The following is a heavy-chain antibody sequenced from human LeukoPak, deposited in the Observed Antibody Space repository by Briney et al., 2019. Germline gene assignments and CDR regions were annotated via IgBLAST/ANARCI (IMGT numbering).Heavy chain of an antibody. CDR2: IYYTGNT. CDR1: GDSVSSPSHH. J-gene: IGHJ4*02. V-gene: IGHV4-39*02. Sequence: SETLSLTCTVSGDSVSSPSHHWAWIRQPPGKGLEWIASIYYTGNTYYNPSLKSRLSISIDASKNYFSLKLSPVTAADTAVYFCTREFTSTSGDWGKGTLVTVSS. D-gene: IGHD1-1*01. CDR3: TREFTSTSGD.